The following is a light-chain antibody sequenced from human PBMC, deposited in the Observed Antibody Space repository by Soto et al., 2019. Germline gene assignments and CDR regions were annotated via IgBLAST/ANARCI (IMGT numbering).Light chain of an antibody. CDR3: SSYTSTATRV. CDR2: EVT. V-gene: IGLV2-8*01. CDR1: SSDVGAYNY. J-gene: IGLJ3*02. Sequence: QSALTQPPSASGSPGQSVTISCTGTSSDVGAYNYVSWYQQHPGKAPKLMIYEVTRRPSGVPGRFSGSKSGNTASLTVSGLQAEDEAAYYCSSYTSTATRVFGGGTKLTVL.